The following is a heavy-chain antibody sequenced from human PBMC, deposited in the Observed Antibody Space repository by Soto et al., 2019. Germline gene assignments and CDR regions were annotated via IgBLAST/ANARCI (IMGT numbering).Heavy chain of an antibody. CDR2: IWYDGSNK. V-gene: IGHV3-33*01. CDR1: GFTFSSYG. CDR3: ARAGEYSSSWYKHYYYYGMDV. D-gene: IGHD6-13*01. Sequence: GGSLRLSCAASGFTFSSYGMHWVRQAPGKGLEWVAVIWYDGSNKYYADSVKGRFTISRDNSKNTLYLQMNSLRAEDTAVYYCARAGEYSSSWYKHYYYYGMDVWGQGTTVTVSS. J-gene: IGHJ6*02.